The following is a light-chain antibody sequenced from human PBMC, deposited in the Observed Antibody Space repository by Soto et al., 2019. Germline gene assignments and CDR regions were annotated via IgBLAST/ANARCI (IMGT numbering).Light chain of an antibody. CDR2: NTS. CDR3: QQYGSSLLI. Sequence: EIELTQSPGTLSLTPGEGATLSCRASQSVSSSYLAWYQQKPGQAPRLLIYNTSSRATGIPDRFSGSGSGTDFTLTISRLELEDFAVYYCQQYGSSLLIFGGGTKVEIK. J-gene: IGKJ4*01. CDR1: QSVSSSY. V-gene: IGKV3-20*01.